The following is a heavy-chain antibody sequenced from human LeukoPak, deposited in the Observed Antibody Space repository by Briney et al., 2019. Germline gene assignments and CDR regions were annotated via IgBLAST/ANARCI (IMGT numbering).Heavy chain of an antibody. D-gene: IGHD2-15*01. J-gene: IGHJ5*02. CDR2: IYSSGST. CDR1: GGSISSSSYY. V-gene: IGHV4-39*01. CDR3: ARHGRVVVGVMVS. Sequence: PSRTLSLTCTVSGGSISSSSYYWGRIRQPPGKGLEWIGSIYSSGSTYYNASLKSRVTMAVDTSKNQFCLKLSSVTAADTAVYYCARHGRVVVGVMVSWGQGTLVTVSS.